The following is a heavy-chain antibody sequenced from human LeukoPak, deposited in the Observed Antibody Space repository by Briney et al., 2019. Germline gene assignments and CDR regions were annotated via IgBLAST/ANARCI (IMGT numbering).Heavy chain of an antibody. CDR2: IRYNGNDK. V-gene: IGHV3-30*02. J-gene: IGHJ1*01. D-gene: IGHD3-10*01. CDR3: AKDSGSGSYYIPEYFQH. CDR1: GFKFSDFG. Sequence: QPGGSLRLSCTASGFKFSDFGMHWVRQAPGKGLEWVAFIRYNGNDKYYADSVKGRFTISRDNSKNTLYMEMKSLSVEDTAVYYCAKDSGSGSYYIPEYFQHWGQGTLVTVSS.